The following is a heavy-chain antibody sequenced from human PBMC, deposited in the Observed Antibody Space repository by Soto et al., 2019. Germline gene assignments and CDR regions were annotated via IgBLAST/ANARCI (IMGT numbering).Heavy chain of an antibody. CDR2: ITGSGTST. CDR3: GKSPDLYYYTMDV. V-gene: IGHV3-23*01. CDR1: GFTFSGYA. J-gene: IGHJ6*02. Sequence: HPGGSLRLSCAASGFTFSGYAMTWVRQAPGKGLEWVSSITGSGTSTYYADSVKGRFIISRDNSKNTVSLQMNSLRADDTAVYYCGKSPDLYYYTMDVWGQGTTVTLSS.